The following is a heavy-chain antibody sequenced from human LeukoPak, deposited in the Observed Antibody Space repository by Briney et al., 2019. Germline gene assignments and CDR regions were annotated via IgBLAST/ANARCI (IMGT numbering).Heavy chain of an antibody. V-gene: IGHV4-34*01. CDR3: ARQHIVVVTAIMRVGYYYYGMDV. J-gene: IGHJ6*02. CDR1: GGSFSGYY. CDR2: INHSGST. D-gene: IGHD2-21*02. Sequence: PSETLSLTCAVYGGSFSGYYWSWIRQPPGTGLEWIGEINHSGSTNYNPSLKSRVTISVDTSKNQFSLKLSSVTAADTAVYYCARQHIVVVTAIMRVGYYYYGMDVWGQGTTVTVSS.